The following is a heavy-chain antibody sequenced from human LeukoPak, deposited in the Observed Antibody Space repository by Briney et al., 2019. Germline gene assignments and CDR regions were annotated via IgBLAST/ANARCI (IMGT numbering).Heavy chain of an antibody. CDR2: ISYDGSNK. CDR1: GFTFSSYA. CDR3: ASMVFSLQGSLYCGGDCYYYGMDV. J-gene: IGHJ6*02. V-gene: IGHV3-30*04. D-gene: IGHD2-21*01. Sequence: GRSLRLSCAASGFTFSSYAMHWVRQAPGKGLEWVAVISYDGSNKYYADSVKGRFTISRDNSKNTLYLQMNSLRAEDMAVYCCASMVFSLQGSLYCGGDCYYYGMDVWGQGTTVTVSS.